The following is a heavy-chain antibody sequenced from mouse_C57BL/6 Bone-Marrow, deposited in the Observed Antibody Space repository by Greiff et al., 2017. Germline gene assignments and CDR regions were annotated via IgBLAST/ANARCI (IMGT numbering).Heavy chain of an antibody. CDR1: GFSLTSYG. D-gene: IGHD1-1*01. V-gene: IGHV2-2*01. Sequence: QVQLKESGPGLVQPSQSLSITCTVSGFSLTSYGVHWVRQSPGKGLEWLGVIWSGGSTDYNAAFISRLSISKDNSKSQVFFKMNSLQADDTAIYYCARTHYYGSSYTWFAYWGQGTLVTVSA. J-gene: IGHJ3*01. CDR3: ARTHYYGSSYTWFAY. CDR2: IWSGGST.